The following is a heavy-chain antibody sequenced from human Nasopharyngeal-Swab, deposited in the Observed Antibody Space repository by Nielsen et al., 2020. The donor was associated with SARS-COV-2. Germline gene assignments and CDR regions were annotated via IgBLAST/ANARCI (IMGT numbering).Heavy chain of an antibody. Sequence: WIRQPPGKGLEWVAVISYDGSNKYYADSVKGRFTISRDNSKNTLYLQMNSLRAEDTAVYYCARAGLRYDAFDIWGQGTMVTVSS. CDR2: ISYDGSNK. CDR3: ARAGLRYDAFDI. J-gene: IGHJ3*02. V-gene: IGHV3-33*05. D-gene: IGHD3-9*01.